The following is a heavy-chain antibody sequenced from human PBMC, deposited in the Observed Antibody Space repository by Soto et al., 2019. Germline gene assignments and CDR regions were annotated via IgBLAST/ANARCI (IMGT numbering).Heavy chain of an antibody. CDR1: GGSMSNYY. D-gene: IGHD2-15*01. V-gene: IGHV4-59*01. Sequence: SETLSLTCTVSGGSMSNYYWNWIRQPPGKGLEWIGYIYYSGSTNYNPSLKSRVTISLDTPNNQFSLKLSSVIAADTAVYYCARVSRRYCSGDGCHFVLRGQGTLVTVSS. CDR3: ARVSRRYCSGDGCHFVL. J-gene: IGHJ1*01. CDR2: IYYSGST.